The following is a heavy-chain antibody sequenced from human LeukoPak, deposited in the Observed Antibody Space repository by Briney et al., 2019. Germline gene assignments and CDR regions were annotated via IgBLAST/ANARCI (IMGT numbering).Heavy chain of an antibody. Sequence: PSETLSLTCAVYGGSFSGYYWSWIRQPPGKGLEWIGEINHSGSTNYNPSLKSRVTISVDTSKNQFSLKLSSVTAADTAVYYCARLGDYGEFDYWGQGTLVTVSS. CDR1: GGSFSGYY. CDR3: ARLGDYGEFDY. V-gene: IGHV4-34*01. CDR2: INHSGST. J-gene: IGHJ4*02. D-gene: IGHD4-17*01.